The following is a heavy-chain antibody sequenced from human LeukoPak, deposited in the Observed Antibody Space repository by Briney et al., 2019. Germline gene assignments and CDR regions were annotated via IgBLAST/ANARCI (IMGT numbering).Heavy chain of an antibody. D-gene: IGHD6-13*01. CDR1: GYTFTGYY. CDR2: INPNSGGT. J-gene: IGHJ6*03. V-gene: IGHV1-2*02. CDR3: ARVRSSWYPVNYYYYYMDV. Sequence: ASVKVSCKASGYTFTGYYMHWVRQAPGQGLEWMGWINPNSGGTNYAQKFQGRVTMTRDTSISTAYMELSRLRSDDTAVYYCARVRSSWYPVNYYYYYMDVWGKGTTVTVSS.